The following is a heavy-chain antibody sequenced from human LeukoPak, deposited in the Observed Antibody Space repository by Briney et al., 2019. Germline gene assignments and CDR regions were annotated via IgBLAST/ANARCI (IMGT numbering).Heavy chain of an antibody. CDR3: ARHPGPTGIDY. V-gene: IGHV4-38-2*01. D-gene: IGHD3-10*01. Sequence: SETLSLTCDVSSYSISSGYYWGWIRQPPGKGLEWIGSIYHSGSTYYSPSLKSRVTISLDTSRNQFSLRLSSVTAADTAVYFCARHPGPTGIDYWGRGTLVTVSS. CDR1: SYSISSGYY. CDR2: IYHSGST. J-gene: IGHJ4*02.